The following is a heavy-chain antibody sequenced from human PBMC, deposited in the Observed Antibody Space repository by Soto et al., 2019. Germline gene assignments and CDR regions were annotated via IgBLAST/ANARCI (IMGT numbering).Heavy chain of an antibody. V-gene: IGHV3-64*01. CDR2: ISSNGGST. CDR3: ARVAFYDFWSGYYKYFDY. CDR1: GFTFSSYA. J-gene: IGHJ4*02. Sequence: GGSLRLSCAASGFTFSSYAMHWVRQAPGKGLEYVSAISSNGGSTYYANSVKGRFTISRDNSKNTLYLQMGSLRAEDMAVYYCARVAFYDFWSGYYKYFDYWGQGTLVTVSS. D-gene: IGHD3-3*01.